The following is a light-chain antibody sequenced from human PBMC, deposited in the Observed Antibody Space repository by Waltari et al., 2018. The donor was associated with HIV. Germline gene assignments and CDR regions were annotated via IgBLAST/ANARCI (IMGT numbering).Light chain of an antibody. J-gene: IGLJ1*01. CDR3: QASDSSTGL. CDR2: QDS. V-gene: IGLV3-1*01. Sequence: SYERTQPPSVSVSPGQTASITCSGDKLGDKYACWYQQKPGQSPVLVIYQDSKRPSRIPERFSGSSSGNTATLTVSGTQAIDEADYYCQASDSSTGLFGTGTKVTVL. CDR1: KLGDKY.